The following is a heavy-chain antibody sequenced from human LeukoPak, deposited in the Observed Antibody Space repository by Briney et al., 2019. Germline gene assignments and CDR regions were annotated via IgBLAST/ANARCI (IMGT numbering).Heavy chain of an antibody. J-gene: IGHJ4*02. V-gene: IGHV4-30-2*01. D-gene: IGHD3-10*01. CDR1: GGSISSGGYS. CDR2: IYHSGST. Sequence: SQTLSLTCAVAGGSISSGGYSWSWIRQPPGKGLEWIGYIYHSGSTYYNPSLKSRVTISVARSKNQFSLKLSSVTAADTAVYYCASGGYYFDYWRQATLVTVSS. CDR3: ASGGYYFDY.